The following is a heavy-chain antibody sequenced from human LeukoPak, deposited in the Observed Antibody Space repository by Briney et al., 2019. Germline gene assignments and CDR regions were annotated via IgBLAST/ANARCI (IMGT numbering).Heavy chain of an antibody. CDR3: STTYYYDSSEGY. V-gene: IGHV3-15*01. CDR2: IKSKTDGGTT. CDR1: GFTFSNAW. J-gene: IGHJ4*02. Sequence: GGSLRLSCAASGFTFSNAWMSWVRQAPGKGLEWVGRIKSKTDGGTTDYAAPVKGRFTISRDDSKNTLYLQMNSLKTEDTAVYYCSTTYYYDSSEGYWGQGTLVTVSS. D-gene: IGHD3-22*01.